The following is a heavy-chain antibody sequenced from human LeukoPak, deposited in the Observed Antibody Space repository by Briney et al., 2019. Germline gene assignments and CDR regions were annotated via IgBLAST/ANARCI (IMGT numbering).Heavy chain of an antibody. Sequence: SETLSLTCTVSGGSISSGGYYWSWIRQHPGKGLEWIGHIYYSGSTYYNPSLKSRVTISVDTSKNQFSLKLSSVTAADTAVYYCARVCSNTSCLLDYWGQGTLVTVSS. CDR2: IYYSGST. V-gene: IGHV4-30-4*08. CDR3: ARVCSNTSCLLDY. J-gene: IGHJ4*02. CDR1: GGSISSGGYY. D-gene: IGHD2-2*01.